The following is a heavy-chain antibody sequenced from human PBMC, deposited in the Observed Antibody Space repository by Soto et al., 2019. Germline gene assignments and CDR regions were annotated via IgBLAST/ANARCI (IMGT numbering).Heavy chain of an antibody. V-gene: IGHV4-34*01. D-gene: IGHD4-17*01. CDR2: INRSGST. CDR3: ARGGLTTVPPLT. CDR1: GGSFSGYY. J-gene: IGHJ4*02. Sequence: QMQLQQWGAGLLMPSETLSLTCAVYGGSFSGYYYYWIRQPPGKGLEWIGEINRSGSTNYNPSLKSRVTISVDTSKNQFSLTLSSVTAADTAIYYCARGGLTTVPPLTWGQGTLVTVSS.